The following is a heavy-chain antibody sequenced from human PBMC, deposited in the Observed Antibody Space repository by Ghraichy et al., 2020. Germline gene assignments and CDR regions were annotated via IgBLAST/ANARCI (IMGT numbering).Heavy chain of an antibody. V-gene: IGHV1-69*13. CDR2: IIPIFGTA. D-gene: IGHD3-10*01. CDR3: ASSPITMVRGVIVGAGMDV. CDR1: GGTFSSYA. Sequence: SVKVSCKASGGTFSSYAISWVRQAPGQGLEWMGGIIPIFGTANYAQKFQGRVTITADESTSTAYMELSSLRFEDTAVYYCASSPITMVRGVIVGAGMDVWGQGTTVTVSS. J-gene: IGHJ6*02.